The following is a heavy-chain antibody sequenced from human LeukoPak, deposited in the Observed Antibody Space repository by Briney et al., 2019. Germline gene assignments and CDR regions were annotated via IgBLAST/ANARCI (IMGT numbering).Heavy chain of an antibody. CDR2: IYYSGST. Sequence: SETLSLTCTVSGGSISGSSYYWGWIRQPPGKGLEWIGSIYYSGSTYYNPSLKSRVTISVDTSKNQFSLKLSSVTAADTAVYYCARKTESSSWIFDYWGQGTLVTVSS. D-gene: IGHD6-13*01. V-gene: IGHV4-39*07. CDR1: GGSISGSSYY. J-gene: IGHJ4*02. CDR3: ARKTESSSWIFDY.